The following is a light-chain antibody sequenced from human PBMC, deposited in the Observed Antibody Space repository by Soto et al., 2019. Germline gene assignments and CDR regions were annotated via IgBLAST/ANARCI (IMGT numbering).Light chain of an antibody. CDR2: KAA. J-gene: IGKJ5*01. V-gene: IGKV1-5*03. CDR1: QSISSW. Sequence: IQVTQQPSTLSASVGDRVTITCRASQSISSWLAWYQQKPGKAPKLLIYKAASLESGVPSRFSGSGSGTDFALKISRVEAEDVGVYYCMQATLWPITFGQGTRLEIK. CDR3: MQATLWPIT.